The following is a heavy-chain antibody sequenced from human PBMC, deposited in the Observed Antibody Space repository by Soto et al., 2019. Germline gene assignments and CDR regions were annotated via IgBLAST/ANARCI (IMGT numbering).Heavy chain of an antibody. CDR1: GGSISSSNW. Sequence: LSLTCAVSGGSISSSNWWSWVRQPPGKGLEWIGEIYHSGSTNYNPSLKSRVTISVDKSKNQFSLKLSSVTAADTAVYYCARDRITMVRGVITGMDVWGQGTTVTVSS. D-gene: IGHD3-10*01. V-gene: IGHV4-4*02. CDR2: IYHSGST. CDR3: ARDRITMVRGVITGMDV. J-gene: IGHJ6*02.